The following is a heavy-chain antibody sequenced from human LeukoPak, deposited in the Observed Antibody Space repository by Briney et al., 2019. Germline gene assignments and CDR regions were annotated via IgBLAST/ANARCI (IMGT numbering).Heavy chain of an antibody. CDR2: ISSSSSYI. Sequence: GGSLRLSCAASEFIFSSYSMNWVRQAPGKGLEWVSSISSSSSYIYYADSVKGRFTISRDNAKNSLYLQVNSLRAEDTAVYYCARDISSISEGAFDIWGQGTMVTVSS. CDR3: ARDISSISEGAFDI. J-gene: IGHJ3*02. D-gene: IGHD2-2*01. V-gene: IGHV3-21*01. CDR1: EFIFSSYS.